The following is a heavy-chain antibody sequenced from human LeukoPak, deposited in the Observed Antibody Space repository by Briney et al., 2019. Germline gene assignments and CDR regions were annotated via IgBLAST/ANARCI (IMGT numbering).Heavy chain of an antibody. CDR3: ARRKYSGSWYDSQLQYYFDY. CDR1: GFTFSSYW. J-gene: IGHJ4*02. CDR2: IKQDGSEK. Sequence: GGSLRLSCAASGFTFSSYWMSWVRQAPGKGLEWVANIKQDGSEKYYVDSVKGRFTISRDNAKNSLYLQMNSLRAEDTAVYYCARRKYSGSWYDSQLQYYFDYWGQGTLVTVSS. V-gene: IGHV3-7*01. D-gene: IGHD6-13*01.